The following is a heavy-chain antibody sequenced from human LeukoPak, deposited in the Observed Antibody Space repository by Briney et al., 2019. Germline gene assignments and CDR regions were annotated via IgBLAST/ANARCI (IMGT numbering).Heavy chain of an antibody. J-gene: IGHJ5*02. D-gene: IGHD6-13*01. CDR1: GGSISSSNW. V-gene: IGHV4-4*02. CDR2: IYHSGGT. Sequence: PSGTLSLTCAVSGGSISSSNWWSWVRQPPGKGLEWIGEIYHSGGTNYNPSLKSRVTISVDKSKNQFSLKLSSVTAADTAVYYCARGGIAAAALYNWFDPWGQGTLVTVSS. CDR3: ARGGIAAAALYNWFDP.